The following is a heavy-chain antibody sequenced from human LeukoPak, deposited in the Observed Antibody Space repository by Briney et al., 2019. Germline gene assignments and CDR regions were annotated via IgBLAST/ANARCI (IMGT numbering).Heavy chain of an antibody. D-gene: IGHD7-27*01. J-gene: IGHJ4*02. V-gene: IGHV1-8*01. Sequence: ASVKVSCKASGYTFTTHDINWVRQATGQGLEWLGWMSPNSGDTGYAQKFQGKVTMTSDSSISTAYMELSSLRSEDTAIYYCVRTPPNWGFDYWGQGTLVTVSS. CDR2: MSPNSGDT. CDR3: VRTPPNWGFDY. CDR1: GYTFTTHD.